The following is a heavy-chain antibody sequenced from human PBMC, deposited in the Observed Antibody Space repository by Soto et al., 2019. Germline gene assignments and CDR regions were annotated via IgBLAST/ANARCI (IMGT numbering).Heavy chain of an antibody. Sequence: QPGGSLRLSCASSGFTFGDYAMHWVRQAPGKGLEWVSLISWGGGSTYYADSVKGRFTISRGNSKNSLYLQMNSLRAEDTALYYSAKDHYASGSSHFDYWGQGTLVTVSS. CDR3: AKDHYASGSSHFDY. D-gene: IGHD3-10*01. V-gene: IGHV3-43D*04. CDR1: GFTFGDYA. CDR2: ISWGGGST. J-gene: IGHJ4*02.